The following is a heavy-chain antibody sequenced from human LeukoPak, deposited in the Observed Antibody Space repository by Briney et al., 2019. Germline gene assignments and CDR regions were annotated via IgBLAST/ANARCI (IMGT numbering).Heavy chain of an antibody. CDR2: ISAYNGNT. D-gene: IGHD3-22*01. J-gene: IGHJ4*02. CDR1: GYTFTSYG. CDR3: ARADYYDSSGPHLLGFDY. V-gene: IGHV1-18*01. Sequence: ASVKVSCKASGYTFTSYGISWVRQAPGQGLEWMGWISAYNGNTNYAQKLQGRVTMTTDTSTSTAYMELRSLRSDDTAVYYCARADYYDSSGPHLLGFDYWGQGTLVTVSS.